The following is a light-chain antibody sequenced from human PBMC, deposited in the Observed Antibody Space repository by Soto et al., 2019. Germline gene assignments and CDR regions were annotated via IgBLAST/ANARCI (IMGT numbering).Light chain of an antibody. J-gene: IGKJ5*01. V-gene: IGKV3-15*01. CDR3: QQYNNWSSIT. CDR1: QSVSSN. CDR2: GAS. Sequence: EIVMTQSPATLSVSPGERATLSCRASQSVSSNLAWYQQKPGQAPRLLIYGASTRATGIPARFSGSGSGTEFTLTISSLQSEDFAVSYCQQYNNWSSITFGQGTRLEIK.